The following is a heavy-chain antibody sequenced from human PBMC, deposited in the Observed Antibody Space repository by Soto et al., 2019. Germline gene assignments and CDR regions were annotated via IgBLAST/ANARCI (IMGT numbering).Heavy chain of an antibody. J-gene: IGHJ4*02. CDR2: IWYDGTNK. CDR3: ARDALTTPTVTLGAGGIDY. Sequence: QVQLVESGGGVVRPGRSLRLSCAASGFSFSSYGMHWVRQAPGKGLEWVAVIWYDGTNKYYADSVKGRFTISRDNSKNTLYLQMNSLRAEDTAVYYCARDALTTPTVTLGAGGIDYWGQGILVTVSS. D-gene: IGHD4-17*01. V-gene: IGHV3-33*01. CDR1: GFSFSSYG.